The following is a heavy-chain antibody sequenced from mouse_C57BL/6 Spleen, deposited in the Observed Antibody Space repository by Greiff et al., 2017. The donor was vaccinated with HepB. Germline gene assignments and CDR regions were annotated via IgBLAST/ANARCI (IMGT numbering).Heavy chain of an antibody. CDR2: INPYNGGT. V-gene: IGHV1-19*01. Sequence: EVQLQQSGPVLVKPGASVKMSCKASGYTFTDYYMNWVKQSHGKSLEWIGVINPYNGGTSYNQKFKGKATLTVDKSSSTAYMELNSLTSEDSAVYYCARRGLYSNYYAMDYWGQGTSVTVSS. J-gene: IGHJ4*01. D-gene: IGHD2-5*01. CDR3: ARRGLYSNYYAMDY. CDR1: GYTFTDYY.